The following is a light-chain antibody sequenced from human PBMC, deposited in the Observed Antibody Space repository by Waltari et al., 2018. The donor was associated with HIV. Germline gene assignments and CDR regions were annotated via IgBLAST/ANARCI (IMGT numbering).Light chain of an antibody. CDR1: SSNIGSNY. Sequence: QSVLTQPPSASGTPGQRVTISCSGSSSNIGSNYVYWYQQFPGTAPKLLIYRNNQRPSGVPDRFSGSKSGTSASLAISGLRSVDEAGYYCAAWVDSRSVVFGGGTKLTVL. V-gene: IGLV1-47*01. CDR2: RNN. CDR3: AAWVDSRSVV. J-gene: IGLJ2*01.